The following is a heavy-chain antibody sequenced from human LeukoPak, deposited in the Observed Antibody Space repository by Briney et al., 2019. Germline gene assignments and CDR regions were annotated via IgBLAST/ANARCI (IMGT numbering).Heavy chain of an antibody. CDR2: MNPTSVNT. V-gene: IGHV1-8*01. Sequence: GASVKVSCKASGSTFTSYDMNWVRQATGQGLEWMGWMNPTSVNTGYAQKFQGRVTMTRNTSINTAYMALSRLRSEHTAVYYCARGPERYSDSSGSAYFQYWGQGTLVTASS. D-gene: IGHD3-22*01. CDR1: GSTFTSYD. J-gene: IGHJ1*01. CDR3: ARGPERYSDSSGSAYFQY.